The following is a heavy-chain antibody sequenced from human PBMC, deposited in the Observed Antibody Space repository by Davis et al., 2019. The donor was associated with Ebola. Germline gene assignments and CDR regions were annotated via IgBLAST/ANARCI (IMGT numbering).Heavy chain of an antibody. V-gene: IGHV4-59*01. CDR3: ARGGEYCRGGSCYPNWFDP. CDR2: IYYSGST. J-gene: IGHJ5*02. Sequence: MPSETLSLTCTVSGGSISSYYWSWIRQPPGKGLESIGYIYYSGSTNYNPSLKSRITISVDTSKNQFSLKLSSVTAADTAVYYCARGGEYCRGGSCYPNWFDPWGQGTLVTVSS. CDR1: GGSISSYY. D-gene: IGHD2-15*01.